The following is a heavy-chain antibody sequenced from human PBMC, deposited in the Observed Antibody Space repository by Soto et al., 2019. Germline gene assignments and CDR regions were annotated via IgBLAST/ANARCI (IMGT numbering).Heavy chain of an antibody. CDR1: GYTFTNYF. Sequence: ASVKVSCKTSGYTFTNYFVHWVRQAPGQRLEWMGWINAGNGNTKYSQKFQGRVTITRDTSASTAYMELSSLRSEDTAVYYCARGIAPYYFAYWGQGTLVTVSS. J-gene: IGHJ4*02. CDR2: INAGNGNT. V-gene: IGHV1-3*01. D-gene: IGHD6-13*01. CDR3: ARGIAPYYFAY.